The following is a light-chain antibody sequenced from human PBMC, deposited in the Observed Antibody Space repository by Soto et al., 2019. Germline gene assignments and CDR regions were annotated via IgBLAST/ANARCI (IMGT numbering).Light chain of an antibody. V-gene: IGKV3-20*01. CDR3: QQYGSSPLT. J-gene: IGKJ4*01. CDR2: GAS. CDR1: QSVSSSY. Sequence: EIVLTQSPGTLSLSPGERATLSCRASQSVSSSYLAWYQQKPGQAPRLLIYGASSRATGITERFSGSGSGTDFTLTISRLEPEDFAVYYCQQYGSSPLTFGGGTKVDIK.